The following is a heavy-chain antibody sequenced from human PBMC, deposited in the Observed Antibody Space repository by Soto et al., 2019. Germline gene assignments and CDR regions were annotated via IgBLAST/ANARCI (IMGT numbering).Heavy chain of an antibody. Sequence: SETLSLTCTVSGGSISSGGYYWSWIRQHPGKGLEWIGYIYYSGSTYYNPSLKSRVTISVDTSKNQFSLKLSSVTAADTAVYYCARDRRVVFDYWGQGTLVTVSS. V-gene: IGHV4-31*03. J-gene: IGHJ4*02. CDR2: IYYSGST. CDR1: GGSISSGGYY. CDR3: ARDRRVVFDY.